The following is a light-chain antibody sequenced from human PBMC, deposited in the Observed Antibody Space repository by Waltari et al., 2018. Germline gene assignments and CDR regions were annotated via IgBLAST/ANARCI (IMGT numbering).Light chain of an antibody. CDR3: QHRSNGPLYT. CDR1: QRVSSY. CDR2: DAS. J-gene: IGKJ2*01. V-gene: IGKV3-11*01. Sequence: EIVLTQSPATLSLSPGERATLSCRASQRVSSYLAWYQQKPGQAPGLLIYDASDRATGIPARFSGSGSGTDFTLTISSLEPEDFAFYYCQHRSNGPLYTFGQGTKLEIK.